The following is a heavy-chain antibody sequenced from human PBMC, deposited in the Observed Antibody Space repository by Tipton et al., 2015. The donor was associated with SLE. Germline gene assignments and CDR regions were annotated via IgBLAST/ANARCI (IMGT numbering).Heavy chain of an antibody. J-gene: IGHJ4*02. CDR3: AKAGPCSGGSCYRYWYY. CDR2: ISWNSGSI. V-gene: IGHV3-9*01. Sequence: SLRLSCAASGFTFDDYATHWVRQAPGKGLEWVSGISWNSGSIGYADSVKGRFTISRDNAKNSLYLQMNSLRAEDTALYYCAKAGPCSGGSCYRYWYYWGQGTLVAVSS. CDR1: GFTFDDYA. D-gene: IGHD2-15*01.